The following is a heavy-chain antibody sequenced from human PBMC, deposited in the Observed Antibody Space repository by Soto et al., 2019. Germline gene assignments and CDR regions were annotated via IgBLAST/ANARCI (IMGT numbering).Heavy chain of an antibody. Sequence: VQLVESGGGLIQPGGSLRLSCAASGFTVSNNHMTWVRQAAGKGLELVSFVHGGGSTSYADSVKGRFTISRDNSKNTLYLTVDSLRAEETAIYYCAGRLTTAARRDYWGRGTLVTVSS. CDR3: AGRLTTAARRDY. J-gene: IGHJ4*02. CDR1: GFTVSNNH. D-gene: IGHD3-16*01. V-gene: IGHV3-53*01. CDR2: VHGGGST.